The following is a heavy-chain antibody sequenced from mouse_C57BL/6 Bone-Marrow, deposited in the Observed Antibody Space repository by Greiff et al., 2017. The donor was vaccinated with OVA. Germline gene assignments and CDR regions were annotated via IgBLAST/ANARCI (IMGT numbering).Heavy chain of an antibody. CDR2: IWTGGGT. D-gene: IGHD1-1*01. V-gene: IGHV2-9-1*01. CDR1: GFSLTSYA. J-gene: IGHJ2*01. CDR3: ARFYYGSLYYFDY. Sequence: VKLQESGPGLVAPSQSLSITCTVSGFSLTSYAISWVRQPPGKGLEWLGVIWTGGGTNYNSALKSRLSISKDNSKSQVFLKMNSLQTDDTARYYCARFYYGSLYYFDYWGQGTTLTVSS.